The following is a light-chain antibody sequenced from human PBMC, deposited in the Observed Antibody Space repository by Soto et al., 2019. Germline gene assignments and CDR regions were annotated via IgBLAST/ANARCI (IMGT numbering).Light chain of an antibody. Sequence: QPVLTQPPSASGTPGQRVTISCSGSSSNIGSKTVNWYQQLPGTAPKLLIYSNNQRPSGVPDRFSGSKSGTSASLAISGLQSEAEADYYCAAWDDSLNGVVFGGGTKLTVL. CDR3: AAWDDSLNGVV. J-gene: IGLJ2*01. V-gene: IGLV1-44*01. CDR2: SNN. CDR1: SSNIGSKT.